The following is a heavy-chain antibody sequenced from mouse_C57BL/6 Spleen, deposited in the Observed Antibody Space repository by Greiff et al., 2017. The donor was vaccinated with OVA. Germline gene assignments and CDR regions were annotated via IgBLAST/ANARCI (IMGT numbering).Heavy chain of an antibody. CDR3: ARGLLRGFDY. D-gene: IGHD1-1*01. CDR1: GFTFSDYY. V-gene: IGHV5-12*01. CDR2: ISNGGGST. Sequence: EVKLMESGGGLVQPGGSLKLSCAASGFTFSDYYMYWVRQTPEKRLEWVAYISNGGGSTYYPDTVKGRFTISRDNANNTLYLQMSRLKSEDTAMYYCARGLLRGFDYWGQGTTLTVSS. J-gene: IGHJ2*01.